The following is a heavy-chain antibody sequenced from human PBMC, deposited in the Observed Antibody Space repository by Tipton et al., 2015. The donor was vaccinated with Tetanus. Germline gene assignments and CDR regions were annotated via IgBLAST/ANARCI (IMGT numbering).Heavy chain of an antibody. J-gene: IGHJ4*02. CDR3: ARLREIVSRSGWAFDY. CDR2: IYFNGTA. Sequence: TLSLTCFVSGASARSEKYYWSWIRQPPGKGLEWIGYIYFNGTAKYNPSLKSRLSISVDTSKNQLSLKMTSVTAADTAVYYCARLREIVSRSGWAFDYWGQGILVTVSS. V-gene: IGHV4-61*01. CDR1: GASARSEKYY. D-gene: IGHD5/OR15-5a*01.